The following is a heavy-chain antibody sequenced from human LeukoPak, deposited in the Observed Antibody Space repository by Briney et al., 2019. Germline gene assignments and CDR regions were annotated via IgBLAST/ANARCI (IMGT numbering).Heavy chain of an antibody. CDR2: IWYDGSNK. J-gene: IGHJ3*02. Sequence: GRSLRLSCAASGFTFRSYGMHWVRQAPGKGLQWVAVIWYDGSNKYYADSVKGRFTISRDNSKNTLYLHMSSLKTEDTAVYYCARDKRYSSSWYNGGAFDIWGQGTMVTVSS. CDR3: ARDKRYSSSWYNGGAFDI. CDR1: GFTFRSYG. V-gene: IGHV3-33*01. D-gene: IGHD6-13*01.